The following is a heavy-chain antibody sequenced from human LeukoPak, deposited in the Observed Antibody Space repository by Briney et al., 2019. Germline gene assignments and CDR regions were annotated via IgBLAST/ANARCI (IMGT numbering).Heavy chain of an antibody. J-gene: IGHJ4*02. D-gene: IGHD1-1*01. CDR3: ARDRGTTSIDH. Sequence: GGSLRLSCAASGFTFSSYSMNWVRQAPGKGLEWVSSISSSSSYIYYADSVKGRFTISRDNSKNTLYLQMNSLRAEDTAVYYCARDRGTTSIDHWGQGTLVTVSS. V-gene: IGHV3-21*01. CDR2: ISSSSSYI. CDR1: GFTFSSYS.